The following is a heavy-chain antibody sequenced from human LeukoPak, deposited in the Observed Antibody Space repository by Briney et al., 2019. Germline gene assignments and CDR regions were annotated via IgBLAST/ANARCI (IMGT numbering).Heavy chain of an antibody. CDR3: AKEPASGSCFDY. Sequence: GGSLRLSCAASGYTFNSYAMSWVRQAPGKGLEWVSAISGSGGSTYYADSVKGRFTISRDNSKNTLYLQTNSLRAEDTALYYCAKEPASGSCFDYWGQGTLVTVSS. CDR2: ISGSGGST. D-gene: IGHD3-10*01. J-gene: IGHJ4*02. CDR1: GYTFNSYA. V-gene: IGHV3-23*01.